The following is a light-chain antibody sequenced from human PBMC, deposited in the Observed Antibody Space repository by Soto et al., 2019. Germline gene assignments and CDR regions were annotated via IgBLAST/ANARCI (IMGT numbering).Light chain of an antibody. CDR1: SSDVGGYNY. CDR3: SSYAPTTALL. Sequence: QSALTQPASVSGSPGQSITISCTGTSSDVGGYNYVSWYQQHPGKAPKLIIYEVTNRPSGVSDRFSGSKSDNTASLTISGLQAEDEADYYCSSYAPTTALLFGGGTKLTVL. CDR2: EVT. J-gene: IGLJ2*01. V-gene: IGLV2-14*01.